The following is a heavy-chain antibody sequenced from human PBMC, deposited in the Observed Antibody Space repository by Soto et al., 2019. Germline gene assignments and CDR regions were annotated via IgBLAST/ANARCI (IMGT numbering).Heavy chain of an antibody. Sequence: QVQLVESGGGVVQPGRSLRLSCAASGFTFSSYGMHWVRQAPGKGLEWVAVIWYDGSNKYYADSVKGRFTISRDNSKNTLYLQMNSLRAEDTAVYYCAREFMIGVAADYWGQGTLVTVSS. D-gene: IGHD3-16*01. J-gene: IGHJ4*02. CDR1: GFTFSSYG. V-gene: IGHV3-33*01. CDR2: IWYDGSNK. CDR3: AREFMIGVAADY.